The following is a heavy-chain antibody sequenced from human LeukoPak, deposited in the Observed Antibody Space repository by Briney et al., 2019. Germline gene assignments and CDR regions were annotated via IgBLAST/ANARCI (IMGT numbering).Heavy chain of an antibody. D-gene: IGHD1-14*01. CDR1: SDSISTYS. Sequence: PSETLSLTCTVSSDSISTYSWDWIRQPAGKGLEWIGHIYISGGTNCNPSLKSRVTMSVDTSKNQFSLKMSSVTAADTAVYYCARSPDRLGAFDIWGQGTMVTVSS. V-gene: IGHV4-4*07. CDR3: ARSPDRLGAFDI. J-gene: IGHJ3*02. CDR2: IYISGGT.